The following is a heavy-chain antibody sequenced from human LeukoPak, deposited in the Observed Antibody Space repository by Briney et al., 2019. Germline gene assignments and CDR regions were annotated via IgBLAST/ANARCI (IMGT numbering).Heavy chain of an antibody. Sequence: GGSLRLSCAAPGFTFSDHYMIWLRQAPGKGLEAISYISHNGETKYYADSVKGRLSISRDNAKSSLYLQVNSLRVEDTAVYYCARDRHGYFDYWGQGTLVTVSS. V-gene: IGHV3-11*01. J-gene: IGHJ4*02. CDR3: ARDRHGYFDY. D-gene: IGHD6-13*01. CDR2: ISHNGETK. CDR1: GFTFSDHY.